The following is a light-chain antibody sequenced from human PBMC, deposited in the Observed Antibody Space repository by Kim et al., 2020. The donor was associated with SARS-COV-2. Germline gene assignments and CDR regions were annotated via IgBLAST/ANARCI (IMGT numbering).Light chain of an antibody. V-gene: IGLV1-44*01. CDR2: ENN. J-gene: IGLJ3*02. Sequence: QSVLTQPPSVSGTPGQTVTISSSGRSSNIGENPVSWYQQVPGTAPRLLIYENNQRPSGVPARFSGSKSGHSASLAISGLQSGDEADYYCASWDDSLTGWVFGGGTQLTVL. CDR1: SSNIGENP. CDR3: ASWDDSLTGWV.